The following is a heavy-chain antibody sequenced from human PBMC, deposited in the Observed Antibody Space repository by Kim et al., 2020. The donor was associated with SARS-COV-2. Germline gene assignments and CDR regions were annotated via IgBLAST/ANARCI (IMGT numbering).Heavy chain of an antibody. Sequence: GGSLRLFCAASGFTFDDYAMHWVRQAPGKGLEWVSLISGDGGSTYYADSVKGRFTISRDNSKNSLYLQMNSLRTEDTALYYCAKDMGIIRPNDFWSGHISGVFDYWGQGTLVTVSS. CDR1: GFTFDDYA. CDR3: AKDMGIIRPNDFWSGHISGVFDY. D-gene: IGHD3-3*01. J-gene: IGHJ4*02. V-gene: IGHV3-43*02. CDR2: ISGDGGST.